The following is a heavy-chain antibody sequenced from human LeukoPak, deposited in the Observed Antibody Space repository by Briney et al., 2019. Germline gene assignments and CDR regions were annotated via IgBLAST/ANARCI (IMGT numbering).Heavy chain of an antibody. D-gene: IGHD3-22*01. CDR2: ISWNSGSI. Sequence: GGSLRLSCAASGFTFDDYAMHWVRQAPGKGLEWVSGISWNSGSIGYADSVKGRFTISRDNSKNTLYLQMNSLRAEDTAVYYCASSYYDSGGYYFSYYFDYWGQGTLVTVSS. CDR3: ASSYYDSGGYYFSYYFDY. J-gene: IGHJ4*02. CDR1: GFTFDDYA. V-gene: IGHV3-9*01.